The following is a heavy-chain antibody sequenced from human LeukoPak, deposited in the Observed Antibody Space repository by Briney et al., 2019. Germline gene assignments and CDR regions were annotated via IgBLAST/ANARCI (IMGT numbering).Heavy chain of an antibody. CDR1: GGSISSYY. Sequence: SETLSLTCTVSGGSISSYYWSWIRQPPGKGLEWIGYIYYSGSTNYNPSLKSRVTISVDTSKNQFSLKLSSVTAADTAVYYCATAEMAYSAFDIWGQGTMVTVSS. V-gene: IGHV4-59*01. D-gene: IGHD5-24*01. J-gene: IGHJ3*02. CDR2: IYYSGST. CDR3: ATAEMAYSAFDI.